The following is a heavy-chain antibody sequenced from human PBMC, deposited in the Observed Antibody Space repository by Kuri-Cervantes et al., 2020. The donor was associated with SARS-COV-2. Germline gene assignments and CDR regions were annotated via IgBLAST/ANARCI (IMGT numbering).Heavy chain of an antibody. J-gene: IGHJ6*02. D-gene: IGHD6-13*01. CDR1: GGSISSYY. CDR2: IYYRGST. Sequence: SETLSLTCTVSGGSISSYYWSWIRQPPGKGLGWIGYIYYRGSTNYNPSLKSRVTISIDTSKNQFSLKLTSVTAADTAVYYCARDRAAAGLFGDYYYGMDVWGRGTTVTVSS. V-gene: IGHV4-59*01. CDR3: ARDRAAAGLFGDYYYGMDV.